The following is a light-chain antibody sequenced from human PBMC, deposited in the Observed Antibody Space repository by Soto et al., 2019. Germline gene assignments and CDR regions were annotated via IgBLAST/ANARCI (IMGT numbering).Light chain of an antibody. J-gene: IGKJ1*01. CDR3: QHYMSYPWT. Sequence: DIQMTQSPSTQSASVVDGLTITCRASQSISTWMAWYQQKPGKAPNLLIYDASTLESEVPSRFSGSGSGTEFTLSISSLQADDFASYYCQHYMSYPWTFGRGTKVDIK. V-gene: IGKV1-5*01. CDR1: QSISTW. CDR2: DAS.